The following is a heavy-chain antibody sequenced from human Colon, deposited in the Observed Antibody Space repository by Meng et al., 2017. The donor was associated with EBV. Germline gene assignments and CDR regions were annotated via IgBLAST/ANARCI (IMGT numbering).Heavy chain of an antibody. CDR2: IHHSGSA. D-gene: IGHD2-21*01. CDR3: ASFDHIPRRNYFDY. V-gene: IGHV4-30-4*01. CDR1: GGSMSSGNYY. J-gene: IGHJ4*02. Sequence: QVQLQESGPGLVEPSQXLSLTCTVPGGSMSSGNYYWSWIRQPPGKGLEWIGYIHHSGSAYYNPSLKSRVSISVDTSKNQFSLNLNSMTAADTAVYYCASFDHIPRRNYFDYWGQGTRVTVAS.